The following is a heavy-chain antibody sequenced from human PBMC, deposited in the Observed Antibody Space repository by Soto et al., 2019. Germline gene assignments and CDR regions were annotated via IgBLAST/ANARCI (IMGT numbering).Heavy chain of an antibody. J-gene: IGHJ6*02. Sequence: QVQLVESGGGVVQPGTSLRLSCAASGFTLRSFAMDWVRQAPGKGLEWVAVVSFDGRNKNYADSVKGRFNISRDNSKSTLYLEMNSLRPEDTAVYYCARGVGGYTYEFSLGGMDVWGQGTTVTVSS. CDR2: VSFDGRNK. D-gene: IGHD5-18*01. CDR1: GFTLRSFA. CDR3: ARGVGGYTYEFSLGGMDV. V-gene: IGHV3-30*04.